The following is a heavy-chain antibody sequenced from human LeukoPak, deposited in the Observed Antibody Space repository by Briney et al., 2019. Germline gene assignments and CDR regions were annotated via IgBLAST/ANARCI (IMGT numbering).Heavy chain of an antibody. D-gene: IGHD4-17*01. CDR2: ISAYNGNT. Sequence: ASVKVSCKASGYTFTSNGINWVRQAPRQGLEWMGWISAYNGNTNYAQKYQGRVTMTTETSTSTAYMELRSLRSDDTAVYYCARGAADYGDYWGQGTLVTVSS. V-gene: IGHV1-18*01. CDR1: GYTFTSNG. J-gene: IGHJ4*02. CDR3: ARGAADYGDY.